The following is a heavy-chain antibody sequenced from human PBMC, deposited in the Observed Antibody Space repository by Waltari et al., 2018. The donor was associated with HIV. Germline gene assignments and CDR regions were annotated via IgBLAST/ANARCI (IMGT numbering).Heavy chain of an antibody. V-gene: IGHV4-39*01. CDR3: ARHSSVTKIHFDY. Sequence: QLQLQESGPGLVKPSETLSLTCTVSGGSISSSYYYSGWFRQPPGKGLEWIGSIYYSGSTYYNPSLKSRVTISVDTSKNQFSLKLSSVTAADTAVYYCARHSSVTKIHFDYWGQGTLVTVSS. J-gene: IGHJ4*02. D-gene: IGHD4-4*01. CDR1: GGSISSSYYY. CDR2: IYYSGST.